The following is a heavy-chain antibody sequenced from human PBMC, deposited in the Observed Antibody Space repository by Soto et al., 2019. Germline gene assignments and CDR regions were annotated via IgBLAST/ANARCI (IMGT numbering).Heavy chain of an antibody. Sequence: PSYRLSLTCAVSGGSISICSYYGGWIRQPPGKGLEWIGSIYYSGSTYYNPSLKSRVTISVDTSKNQFSLKLSSVTAADTAVYYCARHTPAISISDHWGQGTLVTVSS. CDR2: IYYSGST. V-gene: IGHV4-39*01. CDR1: GGSISICSYY. J-gene: IGHJ4*02. D-gene: IGHD2-15*01. CDR3: ARHTPAISISDH.